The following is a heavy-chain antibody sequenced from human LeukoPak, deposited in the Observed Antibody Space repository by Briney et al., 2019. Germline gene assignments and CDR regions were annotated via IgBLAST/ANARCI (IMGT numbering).Heavy chain of an antibody. V-gene: IGHV4-31*03. CDR1: GGSISSGGYY. CDR2: IYYSGST. D-gene: IGHD6-19*01. Sequence: PSQTLSLTCTVSGGSISSGGYYWSWIRQHPGKGLEWIGYIYYSGSTYYNPSLKSRVTISVDTSKNQFSLKLSSVTAADTAVYYCARGLAGHTLLGWFDPWGQGTLVTVSS. J-gene: IGHJ5*02. CDR3: ARGLAGHTLLGWFDP.